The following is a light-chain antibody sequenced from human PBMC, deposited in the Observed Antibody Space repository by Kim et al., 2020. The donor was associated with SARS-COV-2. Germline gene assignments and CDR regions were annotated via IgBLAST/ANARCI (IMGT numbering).Light chain of an antibody. CDR1: QNIDNF. J-gene: IGKJ2*01. CDR2: GAS. Sequence: SASVGDRVTITWRASQNIDNFLNWYQWKPGKAPKLLMYGASTLQSGVPSTFSGSGSGTDFTLTISSLQPEDFATYFCQQGYRTPYTFGQGTKLEIK. V-gene: IGKV1-39*01. CDR3: QQGYRTPYT.